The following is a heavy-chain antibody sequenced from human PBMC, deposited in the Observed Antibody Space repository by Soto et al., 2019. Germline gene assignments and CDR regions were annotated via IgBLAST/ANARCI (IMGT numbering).Heavy chain of an antibody. CDR2: INWNGGST. J-gene: IGHJ3*02. Sequence: EVQLVESGGGVVRPGGSLRLYFAASGFTFDDFGMSWDRQPPGKGREWVSGINWNGGSTGYADSVKGRFTISRDNAKNSLYLQRNSLRAEDTALYYCARDRPVLRGAFDIWGQGTMVTVSS. CDR3: ARDRPVLRGAFDI. V-gene: IGHV3-20*03. D-gene: IGHD4-17*01. CDR1: GFTFDDFG.